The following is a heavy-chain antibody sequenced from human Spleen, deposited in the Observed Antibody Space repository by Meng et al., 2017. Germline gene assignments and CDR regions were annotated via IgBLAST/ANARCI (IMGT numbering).Heavy chain of an antibody. CDR1: GFTFSDHH. CDR3: ASGGHYFGS. J-gene: IGHJ4*02. V-gene: IGHV3-11*01. CDR2: ISNSGSSI. Sequence: QGLLGGSGGNFVKPGGSLRLSCAASGFTFSDHHMSWLRQAPGKGLEWLSYISNSGSSIYYSDSVKGRFTISRDNAKNSLYLQMNSLRAEDTAVYYCASGGHYFGSWGQGSLVTVSS. D-gene: IGHD3-10*01.